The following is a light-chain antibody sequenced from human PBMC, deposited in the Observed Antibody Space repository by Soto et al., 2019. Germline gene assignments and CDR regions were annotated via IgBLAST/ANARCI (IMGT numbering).Light chain of an antibody. CDR1: QNLSRN. J-gene: IGKJ2*01. CDR3: QQYDKWPPT. Sequence: EMVMTQSPATLSVSPGERATLSCRASQNLSRNLAWYQQQPGQAPRLLIFYASTRATGIPARFSGSESGTDFTLTISSLQSGDFAVYYCQQYDKWPPTFGQETKLEIK. CDR2: YAS. V-gene: IGKV3-15*01.